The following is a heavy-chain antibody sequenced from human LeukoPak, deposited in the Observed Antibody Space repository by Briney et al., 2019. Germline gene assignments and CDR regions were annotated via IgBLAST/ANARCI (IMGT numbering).Heavy chain of an antibody. CDR3: ASDYGTPTAYEN. J-gene: IGHJ4*02. Sequence: PSETLSLTCTVSGGSLSSSSYYWGWIRQPPGKGLEWIGSIYYSRSTYYNPSLKSRVTISVDTSKNQFSLKLSSVTAADTAVYYCASDYGTPTAYENWGQGILVTVSS. CDR1: GGSLSSSSYY. D-gene: IGHD3-22*01. V-gene: IGHV4-39*07. CDR2: IYYSRST.